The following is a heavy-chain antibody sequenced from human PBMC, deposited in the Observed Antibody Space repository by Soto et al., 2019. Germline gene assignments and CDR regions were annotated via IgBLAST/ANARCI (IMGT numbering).Heavy chain of an antibody. J-gene: IGHJ4*02. V-gene: IGHV3-30-3*01. CDR1: GFTFSSYF. CDR2: ISYDGSNK. CDR3: ARHSVGGLLLYYFDY. Sequence: GGSLRLACAASGFTFSSYFMHWVRQAPGKGLEWVAVISYDGSNKYYADSVKGRFTISRDNSKNTLYLQMNSLRAEDTAVYYCARHSVGGLLLYYFDYWGQGTLVTVSS. D-gene: IGHD1-26*01.